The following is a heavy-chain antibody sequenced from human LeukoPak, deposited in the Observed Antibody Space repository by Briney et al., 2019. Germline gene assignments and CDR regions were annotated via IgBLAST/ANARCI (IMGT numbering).Heavy chain of an antibody. D-gene: IGHD3-22*01. CDR2: IYTSGST. J-gene: IGHJ4*02. CDR3: AREIGDYYDSSGYRTYYFYY. V-gene: IGHV4-4*07. Sequence: PSETLSLTCTVSGGSLSSYYWSWIRQPAGKGVEWIGRIYTSGSTNYNPSLKSRVTMSVDTSKNQISLKLSSVTAADTAVYYCAREIGDYYDSSGYRTYYFYYWGQGTLVTVSS. CDR1: GGSLSSYY.